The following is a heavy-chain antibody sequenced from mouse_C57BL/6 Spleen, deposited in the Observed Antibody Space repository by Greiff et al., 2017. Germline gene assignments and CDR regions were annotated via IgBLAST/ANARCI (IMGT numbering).Heavy chain of an antibody. CDR1: GYTFTSYW. CDR3: ARCDYYGSSYYFDY. V-gene: IGHV1-69*01. CDR2: IDPSDSYT. Sequence: QVQLQQPGAELVMPGASVKLSCKASGYTFTSYWMHWVKQRPGQGLEWIGEIDPSDSYTNYNQKFKGKSTLNVDKSSSTAYMQLSSLTSEDSAVYYCARCDYYGSSYYFDYWGQGTTLTVSS. D-gene: IGHD1-1*01. J-gene: IGHJ2*01.